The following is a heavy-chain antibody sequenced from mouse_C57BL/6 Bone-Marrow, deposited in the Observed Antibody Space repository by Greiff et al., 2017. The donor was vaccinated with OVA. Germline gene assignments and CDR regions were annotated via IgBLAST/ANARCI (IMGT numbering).Heavy chain of an antibody. Sequence: QVQLQQSGAELVRPGTSVKVSCKASGYAFTNYLIEWVKQRPGQGLEWIGVINPGSGGTNYNEKFKGKATLTADKSSSTAYMQLSSLTSEDYAVYFCARGFITTASRGDYWGQGTSVTVSS. CDR2: INPGSGGT. CDR1: GYAFTNYL. D-gene: IGHD1-2*01. J-gene: IGHJ4*01. V-gene: IGHV1-54*01. CDR3: ARGFITTASRGDY.